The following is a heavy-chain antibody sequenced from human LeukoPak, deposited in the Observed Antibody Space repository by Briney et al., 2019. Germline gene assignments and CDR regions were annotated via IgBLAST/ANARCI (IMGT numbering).Heavy chain of an antibody. CDR3: TTDKVVVPAASSAFDI. J-gene: IGHJ3*02. V-gene: IGHV3-15*01. D-gene: IGHD2-2*01. Sequence: PGGSLRLSCAASGFTFSNAWMSWVRQAPGKGREWVGRIKSKTDGGTTDYAAPVKGRFTISRDDSKNTLYLQMNSLKTEDTAVYYCTTDKVVVPAASSAFDIWGQGTMVTVSS. CDR2: IKSKTDGGTT. CDR1: GFTFSNAW.